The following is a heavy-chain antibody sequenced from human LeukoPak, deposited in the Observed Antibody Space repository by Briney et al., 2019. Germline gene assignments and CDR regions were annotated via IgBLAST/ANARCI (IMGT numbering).Heavy chain of an antibody. CDR2: INHSGST. CDR1: GFTFSSYW. V-gene: IGHV4-34*01. D-gene: IGHD3-22*01. Sequence: PGGSLRLSCAASGFTFSSYWMHWVRQAPGKGLEWIGEINHSGSTNYNPSLKSRVTISVDTSKNQFSLKLSSVTAADTAVYYCASKKTTRADSSGYYPFDYWGQGTLVTVSS. J-gene: IGHJ4*02. CDR3: ASKKTTRADSSGYYPFDY.